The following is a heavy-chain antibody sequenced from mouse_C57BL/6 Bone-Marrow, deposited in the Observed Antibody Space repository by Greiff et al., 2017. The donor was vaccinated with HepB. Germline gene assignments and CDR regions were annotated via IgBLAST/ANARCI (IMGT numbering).Heavy chain of an antibody. CDR3: VREMDYDWASWFAY. J-gene: IGHJ3*01. V-gene: IGHV10-1*01. Sequence: EVKLVESGGGLVQPKGSLKLSCAASGFSFNTYAMNWVRQAPGKGLEWVARIRSKSNNYATYYADSVKDRFTISRDNSESMLYLQMNNLKTEDTAMYYCVREMDYDWASWFAYWGQGTLVTVAA. CDR1: GFSFNTYA. D-gene: IGHD2-4*01. CDR2: IRSKSNNYAT.